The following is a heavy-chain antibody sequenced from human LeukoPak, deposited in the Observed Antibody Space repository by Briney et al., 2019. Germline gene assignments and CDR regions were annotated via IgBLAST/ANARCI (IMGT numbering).Heavy chain of an antibody. D-gene: IGHD5-18*01. J-gene: IGHJ4*02. CDR2: INHSGST. V-gene: IGHV4-34*01. CDR3: ARHRTGYSYGYTVFDY. Sequence: SETLSLTCAVYGGSFSGYYWSWIRQPPGKGLEWMGEINHSGSTNYNPSLKSRVTISVDTSKNQFSLKLSSVTAADTAVYYCARHRTGYSYGYTVFDYWGQGTLVTVSS. CDR1: GGSFSGYY.